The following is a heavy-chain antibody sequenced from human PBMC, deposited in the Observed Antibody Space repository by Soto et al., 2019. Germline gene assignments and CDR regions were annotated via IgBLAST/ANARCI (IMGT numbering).Heavy chain of an antibody. V-gene: IGHV4-59*01. CDR1: GGSITSSY. CDR2: IYDTGISGYTPST. CDR3: ARGEDAFFYYGLDV. Sequence: TLSLTCTVFGGSITSSYWSWIRRPPGKGLEWIAYIYDTGISGYTPSTSYNPSLKSRVTMSVDTSKSQFSLKLTSVTAADTAVYYCARGEDAFFYYGLDVWGQGITVTVSS. J-gene: IGHJ6*02.